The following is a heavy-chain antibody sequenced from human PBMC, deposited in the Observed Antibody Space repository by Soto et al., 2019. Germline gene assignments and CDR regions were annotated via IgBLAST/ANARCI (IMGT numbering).Heavy chain of an antibody. CDR2: IFYTGTT. CDR3: ARTSRFKTGHRDD. V-gene: IGHV4-28*01. Sequence: PPETLCRTCAVPGYSISSDNWWGWIRQPPGKGLEWIGYIFYTGTTYYNLSLKSRVTMSVDTAKDQFSLKLSSVTAADTAVYYCARTSRFKTGHRDDWGQGTLVNV. CDR1: GYSISSDNW. D-gene: IGHD2-21*01. J-gene: IGHJ4*02.